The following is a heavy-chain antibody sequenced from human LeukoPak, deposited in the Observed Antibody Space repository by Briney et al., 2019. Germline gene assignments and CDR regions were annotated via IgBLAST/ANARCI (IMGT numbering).Heavy chain of an antibody. CDR3: ARGWADYGPGNWFDP. J-gene: IGHJ5*02. Sequence: SQTLSLTCTVSGGSISSGSYYWSWIRQPAGKGLEWIGRIYTSGSTNYNPSLKSRVTISVDTSKNQFSLKLSSVTAADTAVYYCARGWADYGPGNWFDPWGQGTLVTVSS. D-gene: IGHD4-17*01. V-gene: IGHV4-61*02. CDR1: GGSISSGSYY. CDR2: IYTSGST.